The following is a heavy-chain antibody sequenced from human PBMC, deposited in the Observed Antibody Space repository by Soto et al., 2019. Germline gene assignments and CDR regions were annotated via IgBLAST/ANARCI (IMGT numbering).Heavy chain of an antibody. D-gene: IGHD5-12*01. Sequence: SVKVSCKASGGTFSSYAISWVRQAPGQGLEWMGGIIPIFGTANYAQKFQGRVTITADKSTSTAYMELSSLRSEDTAVYYCARRGYSGYGGYYYYYGMDVWGQGTTVTVSS. CDR1: GGTFSSYA. CDR2: IIPIFGTA. J-gene: IGHJ6*02. CDR3: ARRGYSGYGGYYYYYGMDV. V-gene: IGHV1-69*06.